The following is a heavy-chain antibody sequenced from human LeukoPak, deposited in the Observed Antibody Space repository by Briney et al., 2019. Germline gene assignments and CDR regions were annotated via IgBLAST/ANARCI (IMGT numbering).Heavy chain of an antibody. CDR1: GFTFSSYA. D-gene: IGHD2-2*02. CDR3: ANAGFCSSTTCYNPFDH. CDR2: ITDSGFTT. Sequence: GGSLRLSCAASGFTFSSYAMSWVRRAPGKGLEWVSGITDSGFTTFYANSVKGRFTISRDNSKNTLYLQMNSLRAEDTAVYYCANAGFCSSTTCYNPFDHWGQGTLVTVSS. V-gene: IGHV3-23*01. J-gene: IGHJ4*02.